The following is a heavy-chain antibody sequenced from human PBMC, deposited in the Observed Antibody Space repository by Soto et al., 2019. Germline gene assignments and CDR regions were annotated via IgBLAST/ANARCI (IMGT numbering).Heavy chain of an antibody. J-gene: IGHJ4*02. Sequence: QVQLVESGGGLVKPGGSLRLSCAASGFTFSDYYMSWIRQAPGKGLEWVSYISSRSSTIFYASSVKGRFTISRDNVKNSLSLQMNSLRAEDTAVYDWASETNGAFFVDWGQGILVTVSS. CDR2: ISSRSSTI. CDR1: GFTFSDYY. CDR3: ASETNGAFFVD. V-gene: IGHV3-11*01. D-gene: IGHD2-8*01.